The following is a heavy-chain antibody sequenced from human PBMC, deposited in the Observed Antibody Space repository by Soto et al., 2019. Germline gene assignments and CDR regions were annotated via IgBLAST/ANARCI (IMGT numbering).Heavy chain of an antibody. CDR3: AKERSDYYDSSGYCFDY. J-gene: IGHJ4*02. Sequence: LRLSCAASGFTFSSYGMHWVRQAPGKGLEWVAVISYDGSNKYYADSVKGRFTISRDNSKNTLYLQMNSLRAEDTAVYYCAKERSDYYDSSGYCFDYWGQGTLVTVSS. CDR1: GFTFSSYG. V-gene: IGHV3-30*18. D-gene: IGHD3-22*01. CDR2: ISYDGSNK.